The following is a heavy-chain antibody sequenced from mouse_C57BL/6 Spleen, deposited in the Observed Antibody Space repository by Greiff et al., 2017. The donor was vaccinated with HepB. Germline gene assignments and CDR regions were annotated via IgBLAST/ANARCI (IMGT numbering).Heavy chain of an antibody. J-gene: IGHJ4*01. CDR1: GFTFSSYG. V-gene: IGHV5-6*02. D-gene: IGHD2-3*01. Sequence: EVKLVESGGDLVKPGGSLKLSCAASGFTFSSYGMSWVRQTPDKRLEWVATISSGGSYTYYPDSVKGRFTISRDTAKNTLYLHMSSLKSEDTAMYYCARPCNYDDYLRYAMDYWGQGTSVTVSS. CDR3: ARPCNYDDYLRYAMDY. CDR2: ISSGGSYT.